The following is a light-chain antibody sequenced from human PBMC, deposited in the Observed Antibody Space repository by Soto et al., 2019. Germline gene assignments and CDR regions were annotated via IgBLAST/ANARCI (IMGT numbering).Light chain of an antibody. CDR1: QSVRSNF. J-gene: IGKJ1*01. CDR2: GAS. V-gene: IGKV3-20*01. Sequence: EIVLTQSPGTLSLSPGERATLSCRASQSVRSNFLAWYQQKPGQAPRLLIYGASNRATGIPDRFSGSGSRTDFTLTITRLEPEDFAMYYCQRYDSFRTFGQGTKVEI. CDR3: QRYDSFRT.